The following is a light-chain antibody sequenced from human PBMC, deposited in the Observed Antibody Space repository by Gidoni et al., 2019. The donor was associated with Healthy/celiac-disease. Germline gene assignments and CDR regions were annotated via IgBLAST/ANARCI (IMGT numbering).Light chain of an antibody. CDR3: QQYYSTLSYT. Sequence: QKPGKAPKLLLYAASRLESGVPSRFSGSGSGTDYTLTISSLQPEDFATYYCQQYYSTLSYTFGQGTKLEIK. J-gene: IGKJ2*01. CDR2: AAS. V-gene: IGKV1-NL1*01.